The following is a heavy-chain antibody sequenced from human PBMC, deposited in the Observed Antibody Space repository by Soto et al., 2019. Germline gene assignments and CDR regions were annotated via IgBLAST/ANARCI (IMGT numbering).Heavy chain of an antibody. CDR2: INPSDGKT. Sequence: ASVKVSCKASGYTFTGYYMHWVRQAPGQGLEWMGIINPSDGKTDYAQKFQGRVTMTRDTSTRTLYMELRSLRSEDTAVYFCARGEYYDSSGPDAFDIWGQGTLVTVSS. CDR3: ARGEYYDSSGPDAFDI. J-gene: IGHJ3*02. V-gene: IGHV1-46*03. D-gene: IGHD3-22*01. CDR1: GYTFTGYY.